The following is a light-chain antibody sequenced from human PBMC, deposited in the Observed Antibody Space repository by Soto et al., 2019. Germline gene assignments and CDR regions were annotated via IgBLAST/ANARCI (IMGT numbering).Light chain of an antibody. CDR3: QQRSSWPHT. V-gene: IGKV3-11*01. CDR2: DAS. CDR1: QSVSSY. J-gene: IGKJ3*01. Sequence: EIVLTQSPATLSLSPGERDTLSCRASQSVSSYLAWYQQKPGQAPRLLIYDASNRATGIPARFSGSGSGTDFTLTISSLEPEDFAVYYCQQRSSWPHTFGPGTKVDIK.